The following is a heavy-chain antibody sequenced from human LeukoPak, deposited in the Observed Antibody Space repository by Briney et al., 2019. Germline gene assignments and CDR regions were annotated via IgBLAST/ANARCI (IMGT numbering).Heavy chain of an antibody. CDR1: GFTFSSYG. D-gene: IGHD2-21*01. Sequence: GGSLRLSCAASGFTFSSYGMHWVRQAPGKGLEWVAVTCYDGRNNYYAASVKGRFTISRDDSKTTVYLLMNSLRAEDTAVYYCAREVAPLYFHYGMDVWGEGTTVTVSS. CDR3: AREVAPLYFHYGMDV. CDR2: TCYDGRNN. V-gene: IGHV3-33*01. J-gene: IGHJ6*01.